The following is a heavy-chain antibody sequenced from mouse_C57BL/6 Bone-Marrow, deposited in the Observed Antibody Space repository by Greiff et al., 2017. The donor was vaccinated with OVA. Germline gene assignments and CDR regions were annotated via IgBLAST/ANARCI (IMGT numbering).Heavy chain of an antibody. CDR2: IHPNSGST. J-gene: IGHJ3*01. V-gene: IGHV1-64*01. Sequence: VQLKQPGAELVKPGASVKLSCKASGYTFTSYWMHWVKQRPGQGLEWIGMIHPNSGSTNYNEKFKSKATLTVDKSSSTAYMQLSSLTSEDSAVYYCARGGYYGNSFFAYWGQGTLVTVSA. D-gene: IGHD2-1*01. CDR3: ARGGYYGNSFFAY. CDR1: GYTFTSYW.